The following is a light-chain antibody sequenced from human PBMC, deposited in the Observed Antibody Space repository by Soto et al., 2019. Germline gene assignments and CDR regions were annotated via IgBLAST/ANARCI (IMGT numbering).Light chain of an antibody. CDR1: NVGLKS. Sequence: SYELTQPPSLSVAPGQTATITCGGDNVGLKSVHWYQQKPGQAPVLVVYDDSDRPSEIPERFSGSNSGNTATLNISRVEAADEAEYFCKVWDTDHPAYVFGPGTKVTVL. V-gene: IGLV3-21*02. J-gene: IGLJ1*01. CDR3: KVWDTDHPAYV. CDR2: DDS.